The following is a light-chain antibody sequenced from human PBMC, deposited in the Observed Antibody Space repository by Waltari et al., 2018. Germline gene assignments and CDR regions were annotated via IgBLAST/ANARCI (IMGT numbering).Light chain of an antibody. CDR1: SSDIGRYYH. Sequence: QSALTQPASVSGSPGQSITISCTGTSSDIGRYYHVSWYQHHPGKAPKLMIFDVNERPSGFSNRFSGSKSGNAASLTISGLQAEDEAHYYCSSYTTTSTYVFGTGTKVTVL. J-gene: IGLJ1*01. CDR3: SSYTTTSTYV. V-gene: IGLV2-14*03. CDR2: DVN.